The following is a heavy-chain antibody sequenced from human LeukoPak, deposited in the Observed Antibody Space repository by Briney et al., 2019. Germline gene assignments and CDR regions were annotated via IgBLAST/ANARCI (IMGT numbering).Heavy chain of an antibody. Sequence: SETLSLTCTVSGGSISSYYWSWIRQPAGKGLEWIGRIYTSGSTNYNPSLKSRVTMSVDTPKNQFSLKLSSVTAADTAVYYCAADYGDYQFFDYWGQGTLVTVSS. CDR1: GGSISSYY. V-gene: IGHV4-4*07. CDR3: AADYGDYQFFDY. D-gene: IGHD4-17*01. CDR2: IYTSGST. J-gene: IGHJ4*02.